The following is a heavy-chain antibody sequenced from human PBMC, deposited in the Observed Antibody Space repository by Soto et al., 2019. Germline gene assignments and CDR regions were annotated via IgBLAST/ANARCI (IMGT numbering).Heavy chain of an antibody. D-gene: IGHD3-3*01. CDR1: GLTCSSYE. CDR3: ASVMLRFSYGIDV. J-gene: IGHJ6*02. Sequence: LRLSFAACGLTCSSYEMHWVRQAPGKGLEWVSYISKSGSIIYYTDSVKGRFTISMVNAKNLLYLEMNSLRAEDTAVYFCASVMLRFSYGIDVWGQGTTVTVSS. V-gene: IGHV3-48*03. CDR2: ISKSGSII.